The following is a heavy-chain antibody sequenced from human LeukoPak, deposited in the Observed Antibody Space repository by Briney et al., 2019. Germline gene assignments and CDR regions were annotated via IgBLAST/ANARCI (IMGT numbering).Heavy chain of an antibody. CDR1: GGSISSRYY. V-gene: IGHV4-38-2*02. CDR2: IYHSGST. J-gene: IGHJ3*02. CDR3: VREVYYGSGSYAFDI. D-gene: IGHD3-10*01. Sequence: SETLSLTCTVSGGSISSRYYWGWIRQPPGKGLEWIGSIYHSGSTYYNLSLTSRVTISVDTSKNQFSLKLSSVTAADTAVYYCVREVYYGSGSYAFDIWGQGTMVTVSS.